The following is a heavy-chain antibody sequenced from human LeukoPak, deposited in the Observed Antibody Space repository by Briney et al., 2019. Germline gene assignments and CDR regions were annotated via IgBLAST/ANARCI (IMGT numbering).Heavy chain of an antibody. D-gene: IGHD6-19*01. CDR1: GGSISSYY. Sequence: SETLSLTCTVSGGSISSYYWSWIRQPPGKGLERDGYIYYSGSTNYNPSLNSRVTISVDTSKNKYTLKLSSVTAADTAVYCCARGSGWDYFDYWGQGTLVTVSS. V-gene: IGHV4-59*01. CDR3: ARGSGWDYFDY. CDR2: IYYSGST. J-gene: IGHJ4*02.